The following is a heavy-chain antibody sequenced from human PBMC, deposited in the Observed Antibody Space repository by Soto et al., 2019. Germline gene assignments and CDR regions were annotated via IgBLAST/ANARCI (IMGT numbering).Heavy chain of an antibody. CDR1: GFDASVNF. Sequence: PGGSLRLSCAASGFDASVNFMTWVRQAPGRGLEWVSVINNAGTTYYADSVKGRFTISGDKSKNTLYLQMNSLRVEDTAMYYCAREKTSYGMDVWGQGTTVTVSS. V-gene: IGHV3-66*01. J-gene: IGHJ6*02. CDR3: AREKTSYGMDV. CDR2: INNAGTT.